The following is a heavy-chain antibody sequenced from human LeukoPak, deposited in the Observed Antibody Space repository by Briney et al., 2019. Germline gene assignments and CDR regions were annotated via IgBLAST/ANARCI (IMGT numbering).Heavy chain of an antibody. CDR2: IIPIFGTA. J-gene: IGHJ4*02. Sequence: ASVKVSSKASGGTFSSYAISWVRQAPGQGLEWMGGIIPIFGTANYAQKFQGRVTITADESTSTAYMELSSLRSEDTAVYYCAREAWLQSYFDYWGQGTLVTVSS. CDR3: AREAWLQSYFDY. D-gene: IGHD5-24*01. V-gene: IGHV1-69*13. CDR1: GGTFSSYA.